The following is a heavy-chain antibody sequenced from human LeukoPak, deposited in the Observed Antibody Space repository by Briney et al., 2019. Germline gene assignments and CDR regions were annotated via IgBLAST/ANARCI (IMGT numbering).Heavy chain of an antibody. V-gene: IGHV3-30*01. J-gene: IGHJ3*02. CDR1: GFTFSSYA. CDR3: ARVRGSYFAWGAFDI. D-gene: IGHD1-26*01. Sequence: PGRSLRLSCAASGFTFSSYAMHWVREAPGKGLEWVAVISYDRSNKYYADSVKGRFTISRDNSKNTLYLQMNSLRAEDTAVHYCARVRGSYFAWGAFDIWGQGTMVTVSS. CDR2: ISYDRSNK.